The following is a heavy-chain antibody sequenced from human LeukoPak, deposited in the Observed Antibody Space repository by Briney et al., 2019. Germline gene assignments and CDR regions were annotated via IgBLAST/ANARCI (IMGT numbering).Heavy chain of an antibody. CDR2: IYYSGST. CDR3: ARHAPRRGTMVRGVIGSRSNWFDP. Sequence: SETLSLTCTVSGGSISSGSYYWGWIRQPPGKGLEWIGNIYYSGSTYYNPSLKSRVTISVDTSKNQFSLKLSSVTAADTAVYYXARHAPRRGTMVRGVIGSRSNWFDPWGQGTLVTVSS. D-gene: IGHD3-10*01. J-gene: IGHJ5*02. V-gene: IGHV4-39*01. CDR1: GGSISSGSYY.